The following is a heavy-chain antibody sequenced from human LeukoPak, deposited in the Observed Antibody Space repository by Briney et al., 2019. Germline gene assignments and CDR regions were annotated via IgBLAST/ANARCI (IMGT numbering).Heavy chain of an antibody. J-gene: IGHJ3*02. CDR1: GFTFSIYW. D-gene: IGHD3-3*01. CDR2: INSDGSST. CDR3: ARDEDWSGYYGAFDI. Sequence: GGSLRLSCAASGFTFSIYWMHWVRQAPGKGLVWVSRINSDGSSTSYGDSVEGRFTISRDNAKNTLYLQMNSLRAEYTAVYYCARDEDWSGYYGAFDIWGQGTMVTVSS. V-gene: IGHV3-74*01.